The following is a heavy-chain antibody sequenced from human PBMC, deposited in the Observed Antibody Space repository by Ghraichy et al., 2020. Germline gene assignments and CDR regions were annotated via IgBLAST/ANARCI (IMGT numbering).Heavy chain of an antibody. V-gene: IGHV3-48*02. CDR3: ARAPGYSYGYLVEVGYFDY. D-gene: IGHD5-18*01. Sequence: GGSLRLSCAASGFTFSSYSMNWVRQAPGKGLEWVSYISSSSSTIYYADSVKGRFTISRDNAKNSLYLQMNSLRDEDTAVYYCARAPGYSYGYLVEVGYFDYWGQGTLVTVSS. CDR2: ISSSSSTI. J-gene: IGHJ4*02. CDR1: GFTFSSYS.